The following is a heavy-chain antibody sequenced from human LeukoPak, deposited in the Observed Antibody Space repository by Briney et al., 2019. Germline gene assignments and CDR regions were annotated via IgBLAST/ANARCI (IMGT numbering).Heavy chain of an antibody. D-gene: IGHD3-10*01. CDR1: GFTFSSYE. J-gene: IGHJ4*02. CDR2: ISSSGGTI. Sequence: GGSLRLSCAASGFTFSSYEMNWVRQGPGKGLDWISYISSSGGTIYYADSVKGRFTISRDNAKNSLYLQMNSLRAEDTAVCYCARSWGLGSYIVDYWGQGTLVTVSS. V-gene: IGHV3-48*03. CDR3: ARSWGLGSYIVDY.